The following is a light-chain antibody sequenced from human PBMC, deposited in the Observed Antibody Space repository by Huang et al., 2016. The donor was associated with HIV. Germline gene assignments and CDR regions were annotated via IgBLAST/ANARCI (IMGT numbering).Light chain of an antibody. Sequence: EVVMTQSPAILSVSPGERATLTCRASQSVTSNLAWYQQKPGQAPRLLIHSASTRATGIPARFSGSGSGTEFTLTISSLQSEDFAVYYCQQYNNWPWWTFGQGTKVEIK. CDR2: SAS. CDR3: QQYNNWPWWT. V-gene: IGKV3-15*01. J-gene: IGKJ1*01. CDR1: QSVTSN.